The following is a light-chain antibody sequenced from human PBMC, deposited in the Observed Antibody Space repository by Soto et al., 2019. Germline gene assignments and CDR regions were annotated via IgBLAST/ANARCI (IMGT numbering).Light chain of an antibody. CDR3: QWYNNWSRT. J-gene: IGKJ1*01. Sequence: EIVMTQPPPTPSVSPGGRATLSCRPRQSVSSNLAWYQQTPGQAPTLLIYGASTRATCIPPRSSGSGSGTEFTPTISCLQSEDFAVYYCQWYNNWSRTVAQGTKVDIK. V-gene: IGKV3-15*01. CDR1: QSVSSN. CDR2: GAS.